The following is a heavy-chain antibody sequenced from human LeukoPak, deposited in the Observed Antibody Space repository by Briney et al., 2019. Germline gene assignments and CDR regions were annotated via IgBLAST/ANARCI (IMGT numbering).Heavy chain of an antibody. D-gene: IGHD1-26*01. Sequence: SGPTLVNPTQTHTLTCTFSGFSLTTSGMRVGWIRQPPGKALEWLARIDWDDDKFYSTSLKTRLTISKDPSNNQVVLTMTNMDPVDTATYYCTRIESGTYFDFWGQGTLVTVSS. CDR1: GFSLTTSGMR. J-gene: IGHJ4*02. CDR2: IDWDDDK. CDR3: TRIESGTYFDF. V-gene: IGHV2-70*04.